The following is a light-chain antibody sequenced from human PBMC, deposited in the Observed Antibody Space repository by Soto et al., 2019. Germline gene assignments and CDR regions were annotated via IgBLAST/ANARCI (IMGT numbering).Light chain of an antibody. CDR3: CSYSGTYTWI. CDR2: DFS. J-gene: IGLJ2*01. CDR1: SSDVDVGDYNY. V-gene: IGLV2-11*01. Sequence: QSALTQPRSVSGSSGQSVTISCTGTSSDVDVGDYNYVSWFQQRPGKAPKLIIFDFSKRPSGVLDRFSGSTSGTTASLTISGLQADDEGDYYCCSYSGTYTWIFGGGTQLTVL.